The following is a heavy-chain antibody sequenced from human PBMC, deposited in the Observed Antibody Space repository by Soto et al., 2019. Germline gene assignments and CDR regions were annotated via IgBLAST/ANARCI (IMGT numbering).Heavy chain of an antibody. CDR1: GGTFSSYT. CDR3: ARGIFSSGMSDY. D-gene: IGHD6-19*01. CDR2: IIPILGIA. V-gene: IGHV1-69*02. Sequence: SVKVSCKASGGTFSSYTISWVRQAPGQGLEWMGRIIPILGIANYAQKFQGRVTITADKSTSTAYMELSSLRSEDTAVYYCARGIFSSGMSDYWGQGTLVPVSS. J-gene: IGHJ4*02.